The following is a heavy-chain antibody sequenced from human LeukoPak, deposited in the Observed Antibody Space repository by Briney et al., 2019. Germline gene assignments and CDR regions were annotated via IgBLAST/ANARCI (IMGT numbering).Heavy chain of an antibody. CDR1: GFTFSNAW. CDR2: IKSKTDGGTT. V-gene: IGHV3-15*01. D-gene: IGHD2-2*01. CDR3: ARGFYCSSTGCYADY. J-gene: IGHJ4*02. Sequence: GGSLRLSCAASGFTFSNAWMSWVRQAPGKGLEWVGRIKSKTDGGTTDYAAPVKGRFTISRDDSKNTLYLQMNSLRAEDTAVYYCARGFYCSSTGCYADYWGQGTLVTVSS.